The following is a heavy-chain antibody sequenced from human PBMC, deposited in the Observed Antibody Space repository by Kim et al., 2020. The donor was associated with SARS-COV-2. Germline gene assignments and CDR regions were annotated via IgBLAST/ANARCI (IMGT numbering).Heavy chain of an antibody. J-gene: IGHJ5*02. CDR3: ATETSNDLDP. V-gene: IGHV3-74*03. CDR2: IKNDGSIT. CDR1: GFPFSGYW. D-gene: IGHD1-1*01. Sequence: GGSLRLSCAASGFPFSGYWMNWVRQAPGKGLVWVSRIKNDGSITTYADSVKGRFTISRDNAKNTLYLQMNSLRAEDTAVYFCATETSNDLDPWGQGTLVIVSS.